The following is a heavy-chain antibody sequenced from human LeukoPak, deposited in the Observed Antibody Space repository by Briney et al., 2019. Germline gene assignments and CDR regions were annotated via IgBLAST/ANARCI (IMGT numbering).Heavy chain of an antibody. J-gene: IGHJ4*02. V-gene: IGHV1-3*01. CDR2: INAGNGNT. CDR3: ARDRDSSSWYKEFDY. CDR1: GYTFTSYA. Sequence: ASVKVSCKASGYTFTSYAMHWVRQAPGQRLEWMGWINAGNGNTKYSQKFQGRVTITTDESTSTAYMELSSLRSEDTAVYYCARDRDSSSWYKEFDYWGQGTLVTVSS. D-gene: IGHD6-13*01.